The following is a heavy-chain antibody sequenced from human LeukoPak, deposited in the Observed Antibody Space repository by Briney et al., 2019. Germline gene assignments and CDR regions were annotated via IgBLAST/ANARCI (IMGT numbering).Heavy chain of an antibody. V-gene: IGHV3-33*01. Sequence: GRSLRLSCAASGFTFSSYGMHWVRQAPGKGLEWVAVIWYDGSNKYYADSVKGRFTISRDNSKNTLYLQMNSLRAEDAAVYYCARDVPAYYYDSSGYTDAFDIWGQGTMVTVSS. CDR3: ARDVPAYYYDSSGYTDAFDI. J-gene: IGHJ3*02. CDR2: IWYDGSNK. CDR1: GFTFSSYG. D-gene: IGHD3-22*01.